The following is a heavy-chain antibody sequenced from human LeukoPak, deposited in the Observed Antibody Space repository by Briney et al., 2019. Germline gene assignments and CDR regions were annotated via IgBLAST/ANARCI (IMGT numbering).Heavy chain of an antibody. CDR1: GGAFSSYA. CDR3: VITGETHFDY. J-gene: IGHJ4*02. D-gene: IGHD1-20*01. Sequence: SVKVSCKASGGAFSSYAISWVRQAPGQGLEWMGRIIPILGIANYAQKFQGRVTITADKSTSTAYMELSSLRSEDTAVYYCVITGETHFDYWGQGTLVTVSS. CDR2: IIPILGIA. V-gene: IGHV1-69*04.